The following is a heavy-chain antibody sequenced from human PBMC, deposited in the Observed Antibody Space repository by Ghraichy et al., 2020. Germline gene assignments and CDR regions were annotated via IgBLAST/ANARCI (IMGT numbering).Heavy chain of an antibody. CDR2: IYSGGST. CDR3: ARCITMYGMDV. D-gene: IGHD3-10*01. V-gene: IGHV3-53*01. J-gene: IGHJ6*02. CDR1: GFTVSRNY. Sequence: LTCAASGFTVSRNYMSWVRQAPGKGLEWVSVIYSGGSTYYADSVKGRFTISRDNSKNTLYLQMNSLRAEDTAVYYCARCITMYGMDVWGQGTTVTVSS.